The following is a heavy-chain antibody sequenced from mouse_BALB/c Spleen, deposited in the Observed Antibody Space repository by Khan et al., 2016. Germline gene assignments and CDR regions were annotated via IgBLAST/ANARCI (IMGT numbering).Heavy chain of an antibody. Sequence: QIQLVQSGPELKKPGETVKISCKASGYTFTNYGMNWVKQAPGKGLKWMGWINTYTGEPTYADDFKGRFAFSLETSASTAYLQINNLKNEDMATSFCARGKYDGVAYWGQGTLVTVSA. V-gene: IGHV9-1*02. CDR1: GYTFTNYG. CDR2: INTYTGEP. J-gene: IGHJ3*01. D-gene: IGHD2-14*01. CDR3: ARGKYDGVAY.